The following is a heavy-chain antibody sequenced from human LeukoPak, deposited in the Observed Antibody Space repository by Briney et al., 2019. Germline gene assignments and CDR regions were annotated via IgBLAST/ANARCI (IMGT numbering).Heavy chain of an antibody. J-gene: IGHJ4*02. D-gene: IGHD1-26*01. CDR3: ARDKSKWELLPGN. V-gene: IGHV1-2*02. CDR2: INPNSGGT. CDR1: GYTFTGYY. Sequence: ASVKVSCKASGYTFTGYYMHWVRQAPGQGLEWMGWINPNSGGTNCAQKFQGRVTMTRDTSISTAYMELSRLRSDDTAVYYCARDKSKWELLPGNWGQGTLVTVSS.